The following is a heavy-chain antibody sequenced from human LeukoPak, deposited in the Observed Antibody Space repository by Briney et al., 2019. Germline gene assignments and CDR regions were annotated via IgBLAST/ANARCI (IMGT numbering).Heavy chain of an antibody. CDR1: GFTFSSYA. Sequence: PGGSLRLSCAASGFTFSSYAMTWVRQAPGKGLEWVSTFSGSGDSTYYADSVKGRFTISRDNSKNTLYLQMNSLIADDTAVYYCAKEGFLEWFLFDYWGQGTLVTVSS. D-gene: IGHD3-3*01. CDR2: FSGSGDST. CDR3: AKEGFLEWFLFDY. J-gene: IGHJ4*02. V-gene: IGHV3-23*01.